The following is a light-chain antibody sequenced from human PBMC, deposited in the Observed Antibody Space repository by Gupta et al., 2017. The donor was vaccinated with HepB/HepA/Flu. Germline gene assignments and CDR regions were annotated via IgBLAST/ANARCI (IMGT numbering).Light chain of an antibody. V-gene: IGLV3-21*04. CDR2: YDS. J-gene: IGLJ3*02. CDR1: NIENKG. CDR3: QPWDNYQVHGV. Sequence: SHVPTQPPSVSVAPGKTARMTCGEDNIENKGVHWYPWKAGPAPLRVSVYDSDRPSGIPERFSGSKSGTTATLNITRVEAGDEADYYCQPWDNYQVHGVFGGGTKLTVL.